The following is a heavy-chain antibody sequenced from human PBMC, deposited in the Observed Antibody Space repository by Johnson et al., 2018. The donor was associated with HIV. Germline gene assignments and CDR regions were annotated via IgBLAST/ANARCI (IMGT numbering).Heavy chain of an antibody. J-gene: IGHJ3*02. V-gene: IGHV3-15*01. CDR1: GFTFSNAW. D-gene: IGHD1-7*01. Sequence: VQLVESGGGLVKPGGSLRLSCAASGFTFSNAWMSWVRQAPGKGLEWVGRIKSKTDGGTTDYAAPVKGRFTSSRDDSKNTLYLQMNSLKTEDTAVYYCARDRAWNYEGAFDIWGQGTMVTVSS. CDR3: ARDRAWNYEGAFDI. CDR2: IKSKTDGGTT.